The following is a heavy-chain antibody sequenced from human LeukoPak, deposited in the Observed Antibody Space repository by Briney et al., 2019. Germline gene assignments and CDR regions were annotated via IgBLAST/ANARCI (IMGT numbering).Heavy chain of an antibody. CDR2: IRSRGSTI. D-gene: IGHD4-17*01. CDR3: AKDRGNDYGVFDY. V-gene: IGHV3-48*03. CDR1: GFTSSSYE. J-gene: IGHJ4*02. Sequence: PRRSLRLSCAASGFTSSSYEMNCVRQAPGKGLEWVSYIRSRGSTIYYADSVKGRSPISRDNAKNSLYLQMNSLRAEDTGVYYCAKDRGNDYGVFDYWGQGSLDTVSS.